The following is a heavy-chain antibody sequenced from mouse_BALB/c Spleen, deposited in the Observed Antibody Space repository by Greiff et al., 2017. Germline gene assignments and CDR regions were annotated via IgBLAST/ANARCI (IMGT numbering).Heavy chain of an antibody. CDR1: GYSFTGYF. D-gene: IGHD1-1*01. CDR3: ARGGVYYYGSSPHWYFDV. V-gene: IGHV1-20*02. CDR2: INPYNGDT. Sequence: VQLKQSGPELVKPGASVKISCKASGYSFTGYFMNWVMQSHGKSLEWIGRINPYNGDTFYNQKFKGKATLTVDKSSSTAHMELRSLASEDSAVYYCARGGVYYYGSSPHWYFDVWGAGTTVTVSS. J-gene: IGHJ1*01.